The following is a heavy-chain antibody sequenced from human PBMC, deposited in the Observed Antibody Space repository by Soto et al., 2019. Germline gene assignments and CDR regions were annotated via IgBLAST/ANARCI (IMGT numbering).Heavy chain of an antibody. V-gene: IGHV1-18*01. CDR3: AIDIESVTAKHFFYYYAMDV. CDR2: VSANNGHT. D-gene: IGHD2-8*01. CDR1: GFTFSNYG. J-gene: IGHJ6*02. Sequence: ASVKVSCKASGFTFSNYGLNWVRQAPGQGLEWMGWVSANNGHTNYAQNLQGRVSMTTDTSTSTAYMELRGLTFDDTAVYYCAIDIESVTAKHFFYYYAMDVWGQGTTVTVSS.